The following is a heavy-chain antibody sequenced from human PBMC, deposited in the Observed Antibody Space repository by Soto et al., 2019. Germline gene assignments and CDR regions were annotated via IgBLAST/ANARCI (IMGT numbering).Heavy chain of an antibody. CDR3: AKDLAQWRRYSWFDP. J-gene: IGHJ5*02. V-gene: IGHV3-30*18. CDR1: GFTFSNYG. Sequence: QVQLVESGGGVVQPGRSLRLSCAASGFTFSNYGMHWVRQAPGKGLEWVAVISYDGSNKYNADSVKGRFTISRDNSKNTLNLQMNSLRAEDTAVYYCAKDLAQWRRYSWFDPWGQGTLVTVSS. CDR2: ISYDGSNK. D-gene: IGHD6-19*01.